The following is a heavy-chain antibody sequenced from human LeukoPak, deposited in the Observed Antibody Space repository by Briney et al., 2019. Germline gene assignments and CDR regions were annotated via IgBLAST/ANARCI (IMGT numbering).Heavy chain of an antibody. CDR1: GYTFTSYY. CDR3: ARGGFLEWPSFYGMDV. J-gene: IGHJ6*02. Sequence: ASVKVSCKASGYTFTSYYMHWVRQAPGQGLEWTGIINPSGGSTSYAQKFQGRVTMTRDTSTSTVYMELSSLRSEDTAVYYCARGGFLEWPSFYGMDVWGQGTTVTVSS. D-gene: IGHD3-3*01. V-gene: IGHV1-46*01. CDR2: INPSGGST.